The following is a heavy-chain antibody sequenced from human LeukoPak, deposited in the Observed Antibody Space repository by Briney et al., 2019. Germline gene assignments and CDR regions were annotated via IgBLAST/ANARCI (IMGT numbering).Heavy chain of an antibody. CDR2: TNPNSGNT. J-gene: IGHJ4*02. V-gene: IGHV1-8*01. CDR3: ARGWVWEQWPYYFDY. D-gene: IGHD6-19*01. Sequence: ASVKVSCKASGYTFTSYDINRVRQATGQGHGRMGWTNPNSGNTGYAQKFQGRVTITRNTSIGTTNMELSSLRSKATATYYFARGWVWEQWPYYFDYWGQGTLVTVSS. CDR1: GYTFTSYD.